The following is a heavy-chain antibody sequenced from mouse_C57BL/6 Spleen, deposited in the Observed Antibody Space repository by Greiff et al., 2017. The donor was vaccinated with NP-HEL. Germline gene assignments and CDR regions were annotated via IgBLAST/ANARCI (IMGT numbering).Heavy chain of an antibody. CDR3: ARSGKTSGYYDFDY. Sequence: QXQLQQPGAELVKPGASVKMSCKASGYTFTSYWITWVKQRPGQGLEWIGDIYPGSGSTNYNEKFKSKATLTVDTSSSTAYMQLSSLTSEDSAVYYCARSGKTSGYYDFDYWGQGTTLTVSS. CDR2: IYPGSGST. V-gene: IGHV1-55*01. J-gene: IGHJ2*01. CDR1: GYTFTSYW. D-gene: IGHD2-3*01.